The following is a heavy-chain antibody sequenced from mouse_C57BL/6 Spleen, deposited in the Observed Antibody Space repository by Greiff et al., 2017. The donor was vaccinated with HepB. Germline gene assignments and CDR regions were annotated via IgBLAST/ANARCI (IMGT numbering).Heavy chain of an antibody. V-gene: IGHV1-55*01. Sequence: QVQLQQPGAELVKPGASVKMSCKASGYTFTSYWITWVKQRPGQGLEWIGDIYPGSGSTNYNEKFKSKATLTVDTPSSTAYMQLSSLTSEDSAVYYCARWGTAQAWFAYWGQGTLVTVSA. J-gene: IGHJ3*01. CDR3: ARWGTAQAWFAY. D-gene: IGHD3-2*02. CDR2: IYPGSGST. CDR1: GYTFTSYW.